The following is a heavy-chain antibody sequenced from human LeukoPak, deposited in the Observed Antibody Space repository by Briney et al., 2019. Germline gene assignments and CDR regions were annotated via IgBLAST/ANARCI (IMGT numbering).Heavy chain of an antibody. CDR2: ISRSGDTL. J-gene: IGHJ6*02. CDR1: GFTFRDYY. D-gene: IGHD3-9*01. CDR3: AREVVIFPDYYYYGMDV. V-gene: IGHV3-11*01. Sequence: GGSLRLSCAASGFTFRDYYMTWIRQAPGKGLEWISYISRSGDTLYYADSVEGRITISRDNAKNSLYLQMNSLRAEDTAVYYCAREVVIFPDYYYYGMDVWGQGTTVTVSS.